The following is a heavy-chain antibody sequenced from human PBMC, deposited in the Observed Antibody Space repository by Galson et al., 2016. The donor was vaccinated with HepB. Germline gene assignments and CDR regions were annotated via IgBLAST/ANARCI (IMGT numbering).Heavy chain of an antibody. Sequence: SVKVSCKASGYTFSSYAIHWVRQAPGQRPEWLGWINAANGNTRYSQELQGRVTITRDTSASTAYMDLSSLRSEDTAFYYCARDLGVSNITARSGLDPWGQGTLVTVSS. J-gene: IGHJ5*02. D-gene: IGHD6-6*01. CDR2: INAANGNT. CDR3: ARDLGVSNITARSGLDP. CDR1: GYTFSSYA. V-gene: IGHV1-3*01.